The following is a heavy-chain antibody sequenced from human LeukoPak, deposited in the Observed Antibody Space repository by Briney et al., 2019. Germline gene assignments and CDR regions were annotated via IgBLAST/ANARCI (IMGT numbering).Heavy chain of an antibody. CDR3: AELGITMIGGV. CDR2: ISSSGSTI. CDR1: GFTFSDYY. D-gene: IGHD3-10*02. V-gene: IGHV3-11*04. J-gene: IGHJ6*04. Sequence: GGSLRLSCAASGFTFSDYYMSWIRQAPGKGLEWVSYISSSGSTIYYADSVKGRFTISRDISKNTLYLQMNSLRAEDTAVYYCAELGITMIGGVWGKGTTVTISS.